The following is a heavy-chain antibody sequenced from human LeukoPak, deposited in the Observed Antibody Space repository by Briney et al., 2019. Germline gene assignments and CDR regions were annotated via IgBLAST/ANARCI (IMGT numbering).Heavy chain of an antibody. CDR3: AKHGGSWTFDS. Sequence: PSETLSLTCTVSSGSIRSYYWSWIRQPPGKGLEWIAYIDYSGSTHYNPSHKSRVTMSVDTSKNQFFLKLSSVTAADTAVYYCAKHGGSWTFDSWGQGTLVTVSS. CDR2: IDYSGST. V-gene: IGHV4-59*08. D-gene: IGHD6-13*01. J-gene: IGHJ4*02. CDR1: SGSIRSYY.